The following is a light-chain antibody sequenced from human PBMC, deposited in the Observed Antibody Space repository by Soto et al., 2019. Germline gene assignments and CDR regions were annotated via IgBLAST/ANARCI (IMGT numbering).Light chain of an antibody. V-gene: IGKV3-11*01. CDR1: QSVSSS. CDR3: QQRSYLFT. CDR2: DAS. J-gene: IGKJ4*01. Sequence: EIVVTQSPATLSLSPGEIATLSFRTSQSVSSSLAWYQHKPGQAPRLLIYDASNRATGIPARFSGSGSGTDFTLTISSLQPEDCAVYYCQQRSYLFTFGGGTKVDIK.